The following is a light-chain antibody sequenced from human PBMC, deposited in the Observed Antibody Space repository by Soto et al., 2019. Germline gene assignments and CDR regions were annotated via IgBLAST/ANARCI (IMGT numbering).Light chain of an antibody. Sequence: EIVMTQSPATLSVSPGERATLSCRASQSVSSNLAWYQQKPGQAPGLLIYGASTRATGIPARFSGSWSGTEFTLTISSRQSEDFAVYYCQQYNNWRGTFGQGTKVEIK. V-gene: IGKV3-15*01. CDR2: GAS. CDR1: QSVSSN. J-gene: IGKJ1*01. CDR3: QQYNNWRGT.